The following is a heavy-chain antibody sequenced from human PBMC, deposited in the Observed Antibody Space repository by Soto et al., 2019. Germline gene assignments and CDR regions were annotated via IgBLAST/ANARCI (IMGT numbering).Heavy chain of an antibody. D-gene: IGHD5-12*01. CDR1: GGTFSSYT. J-gene: IGHJ4*02. CDR3: ARSYSGYVARSYYFDY. V-gene: IGHV1-2*04. Sequence: ASVKVSCKASGGTFSSYTISWVRQAPGQGLEWMGWIIPNSGGTNYAQKFQGWVTMTRDTSISTAYMELSRLRSDDTAAYYCARSYSGYVARSYYFDYWGQGTLVTVSS. CDR2: IIPNSGGT.